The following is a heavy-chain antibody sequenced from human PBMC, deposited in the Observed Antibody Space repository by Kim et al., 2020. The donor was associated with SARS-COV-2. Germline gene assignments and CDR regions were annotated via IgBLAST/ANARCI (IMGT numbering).Heavy chain of an antibody. J-gene: IGHJ4*02. CDR2: N. D-gene: IGHD6-19*01. CDR3: ARTVAGGHFDY. Sequence: NDYAVSVKSRIIITPDTSKNQFSLQLNSLTPEDTAVYYCARTVAGGHFDYWGQGTLVTVSS. V-gene: IGHV6-1*01.